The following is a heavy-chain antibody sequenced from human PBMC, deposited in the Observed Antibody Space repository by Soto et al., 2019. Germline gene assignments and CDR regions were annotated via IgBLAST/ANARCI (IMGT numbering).Heavy chain of an antibody. Sequence: EVQLVESGGGLVQPGGSLRLSCAASGFTVSSNYMSWVRQAPGKGLEWVSVIYSGGSTYDADSVKGSFTISRDNSKNTMYLQMNSLRAEDTAVYYCARDSSRDGSDYWGQGTLVTVSS. CDR3: ARDSSRDGSDY. CDR1: GFTVSSNY. CDR2: IYSGGST. J-gene: IGHJ4*02. D-gene: IGHD5-12*01. V-gene: IGHV3-66*01.